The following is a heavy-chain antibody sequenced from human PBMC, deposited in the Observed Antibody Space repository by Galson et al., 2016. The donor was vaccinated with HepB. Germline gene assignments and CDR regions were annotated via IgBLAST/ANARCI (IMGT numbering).Heavy chain of an antibody. CDR3: ARARIAALGTGAFDM. CDR1: GFTFISYN. CDR2: IKNSNSDV. J-gene: IGHJ3*02. Sequence: SLRLSCAASGFTFISYNMNWVRQAPGKGLEWVSSIKNSNSDVYYEDSVKGRFTISRDNAESSLYLQMDSPTAEDTAMYYCARARIAALGTGAFDMWGQGTMVTVSS. D-gene: IGHD6-13*01. V-gene: IGHV3-21*01.